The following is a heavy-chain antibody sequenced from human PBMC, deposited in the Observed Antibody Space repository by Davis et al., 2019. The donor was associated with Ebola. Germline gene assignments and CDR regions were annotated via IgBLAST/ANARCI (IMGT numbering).Heavy chain of an antibody. V-gene: IGHV4-31*03. CDR3: ARSDTAMVPYYFDY. CDR1: GGSISSGGYY. J-gene: IGHJ4*02. CDR2: IYYSGST. D-gene: IGHD5-18*01. Sequence: PSETLSLTCTVSGGSISSGGYYWSWIRQHPGKGLEWIGYIYYSGSTYYNPSLKSRVTISVDTSKNQFSLKLSSVTAADTAVYYCARSDTAMVPYYFDYWGQGTLVTVSS.